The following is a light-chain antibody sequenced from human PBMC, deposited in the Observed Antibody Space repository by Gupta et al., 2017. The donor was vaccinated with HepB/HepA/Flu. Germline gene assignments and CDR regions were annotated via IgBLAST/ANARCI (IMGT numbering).Light chain of an antibody. Sequence: DIQLTQSPSFLSASVGDRVTITCRASQGISSYLAWYQQKPGKAPKLLIYAASTLQSGVPSTFSGSGSGAEFTLTISSLQPEDFATYYCQQLNSYPCTFGQGTKLEIK. CDR1: QGISSY. CDR3: QQLNSYPCT. CDR2: AAS. V-gene: IGKV1-9*01. J-gene: IGKJ2*02.